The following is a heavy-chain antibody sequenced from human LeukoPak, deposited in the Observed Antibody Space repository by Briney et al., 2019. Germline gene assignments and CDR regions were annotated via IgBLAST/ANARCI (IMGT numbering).Heavy chain of an antibody. V-gene: IGHV3-48*04. CDR2: ISSSGSTI. J-gene: IGHJ4*02. Sequence: GESLRLSCAASGFTFSSYAMNWVRQAPGKGLEWVSYISSSGSTIYYADSVKGRFTISRDNAKNSLYLQVNSLRAEDTAVYYCATSYYYDSSGYHFDYWGQGTLVTVSS. CDR1: GFTFSSYA. D-gene: IGHD3-22*01. CDR3: ATSYYYDSSGYHFDY.